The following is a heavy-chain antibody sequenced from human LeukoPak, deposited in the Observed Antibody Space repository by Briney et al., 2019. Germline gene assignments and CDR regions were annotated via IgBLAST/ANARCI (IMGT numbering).Heavy chain of an antibody. Sequence: PSETLSLTCAVYGGSFSGYYWSWIRQPAGQGLEWMGRIYTSGSSNYNPSLKSRATMSVDTSKNQISLKLTSVTAADTAVYYCARDRFSGSFSGFDYWGQGTLVTVSS. CDR2: IYTSGSS. CDR1: GGSFSGYY. CDR3: ARDRFSGSFSGFDY. D-gene: IGHD1-26*01. V-gene: IGHV4-4*07. J-gene: IGHJ4*02.